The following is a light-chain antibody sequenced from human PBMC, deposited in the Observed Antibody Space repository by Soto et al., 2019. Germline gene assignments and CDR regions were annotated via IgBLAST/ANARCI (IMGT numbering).Light chain of an antibody. Sequence: EIVLTQSPGTLSLSPGERATLSCRASQSVSSSYLAWYQQKPGQAPRLLIYGASSRATGIPDRFSGSGSGTHFTLTISRLEPEDFAVYYWQQYGSSPGTFGQGTKVEIK. CDR1: QSVSSSY. CDR2: GAS. V-gene: IGKV3-20*01. CDR3: QQYGSSPGT. J-gene: IGKJ1*01.